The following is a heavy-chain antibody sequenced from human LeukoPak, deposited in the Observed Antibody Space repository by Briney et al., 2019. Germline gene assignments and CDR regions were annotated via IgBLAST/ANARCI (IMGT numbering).Heavy chain of an antibody. CDR2: ILSGGTT. Sequence: PGGSLRLSCAAPGFTVSTYYMSWVRQAPGKGLECVSVILSGGTTYYADSVKGRFTISRDTSRNTLYLQMNSLRVEDTAVYYCARARPADLWGRGTLVTVSS. V-gene: IGHV3-53*01. CDR3: ARARPADL. J-gene: IGHJ2*01. D-gene: IGHD6-25*01. CDR1: GFTVSTYY.